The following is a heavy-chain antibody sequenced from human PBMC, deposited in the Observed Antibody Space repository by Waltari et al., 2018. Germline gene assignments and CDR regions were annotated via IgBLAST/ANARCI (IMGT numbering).Heavy chain of an antibody. J-gene: IGHJ4*02. V-gene: IGHV3-48*04. CDR3: ARDGGNGGEFDY. Sequence: EVQLVESGGGLVQSGGSLRLSCAASGFPCSTYTLDWVRQTPGKGLEWLSYIRRSGSPTYYADSIKGRFTISRDNAKNSLFLQMNNLGVEDTAVYYCARDGGNGGEFDYWGQGTLVTVSS. D-gene: IGHD2-15*01. CDR2: IRRSGSPT. CDR1: GFPCSTYT.